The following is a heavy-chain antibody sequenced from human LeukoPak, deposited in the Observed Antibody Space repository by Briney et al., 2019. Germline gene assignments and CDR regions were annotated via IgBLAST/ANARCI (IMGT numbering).Heavy chain of an antibody. Sequence: GGSLRLSGAASGFTFSPYWMHWVRQAPGKGLVWVSRINGDGSSTGYADSVKGRFTISRDNAKNTLYLQMNSLRAEDTAVYYCAREASPGRLDYWGQGTLVTVST. CDR2: INGDGSST. CDR1: GFTFSPYW. J-gene: IGHJ4*02. V-gene: IGHV3-74*01. CDR3: AREASPGRLDY.